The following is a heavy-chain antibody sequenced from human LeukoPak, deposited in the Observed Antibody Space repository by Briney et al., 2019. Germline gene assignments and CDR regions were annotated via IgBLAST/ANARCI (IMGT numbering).Heavy chain of an antibody. D-gene: IGHD4-17*01. CDR3: ARGKVTRDWYFDL. J-gene: IGHJ2*01. Sequence: PSETPSLTCTVYGGSFSDFHWSWIRLPPGKGLEWIGEINHSGNTNCNPSLKSRATISIDTSKNQFSLKLSSVNDADTAVYYCARGKVTRDWYFDLWGRGTLVTVSS. V-gene: IGHV4-34*01. CDR1: GGSFSDFH. CDR2: INHSGNT.